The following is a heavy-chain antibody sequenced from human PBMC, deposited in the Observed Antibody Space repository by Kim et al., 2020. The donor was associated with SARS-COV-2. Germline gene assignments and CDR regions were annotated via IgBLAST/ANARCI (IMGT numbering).Heavy chain of an antibody. Sequence: SETLSLTCAVYGGSFSGYYWGWIRQPPGKGLEWIGEINHSVSTNYNPSLKSRVTISVDTSKNQFSLKLSSVTAADTGVYYWARGTRQWLVRGPYYYYMDVWGKGTKVTVSS. CDR2: INHSVST. D-gene: IGHD6-19*01. CDR3: ARGTRQWLVRGPYYYYMDV. CDR1: GGSFSGYY. J-gene: IGHJ6*03. V-gene: IGHV4-34*01.